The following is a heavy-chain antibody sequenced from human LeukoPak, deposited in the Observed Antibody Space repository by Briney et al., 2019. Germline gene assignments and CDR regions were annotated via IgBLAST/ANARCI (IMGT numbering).Heavy chain of an antibody. CDR2: IYTSGST. V-gene: IGHV4-61*02. CDR1: GGSISSGSYY. D-gene: IGHD2-2*01. J-gene: IGHJ6*03. Sequence: PSETLSLTCTVSGGSISSGSYYWSWIRQPAGKGLEWIGRIYTSGSTNYNPSLKSRVTISVDTSKNQFSLKLSSVTAADTAVYYCARGLGYQLLEGYFYYMDVWGKGTTVTVSS. CDR3: ARGLGYQLLEGYFYYMDV.